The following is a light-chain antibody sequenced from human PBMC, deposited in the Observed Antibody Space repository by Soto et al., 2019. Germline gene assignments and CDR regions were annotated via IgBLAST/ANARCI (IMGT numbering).Light chain of an antibody. J-gene: IGKJ1*01. CDR2: DAS. V-gene: IGKV1-5*01. CDR1: QSLSSR. Sequence: DIHMNKSPSTLSASVGDRVPITCRASQSLSSRLAWYQQKPGKAPELLIYDASSLKSGVPSRFSGSESGTEFTLTISSLQPDDFATYYCQQYNNFWTSGQGTKVDIK. CDR3: QQYNNFWT.